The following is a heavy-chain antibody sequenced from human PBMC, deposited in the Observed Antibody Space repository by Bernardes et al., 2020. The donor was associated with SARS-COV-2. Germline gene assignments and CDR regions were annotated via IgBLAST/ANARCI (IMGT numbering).Heavy chain of an antibody. D-gene: IGHD3-10*01. CDR2: ISGSGGST. CDR1: GFTFSSYA. V-gene: IGHV3-23*01. CDR3: AKVLTYYYGSAEFDY. J-gene: IGHJ4*02. Sequence: GGPLRLSCAASGFTFSSYAMSWVRQAPGKGLEWVSAISGSGGSTYYADSVKGRFTISRDNSKNTLYLQMNSLRAEDTAVYYCAKVLTYYYGSAEFDYWGQGTLVTVSS.